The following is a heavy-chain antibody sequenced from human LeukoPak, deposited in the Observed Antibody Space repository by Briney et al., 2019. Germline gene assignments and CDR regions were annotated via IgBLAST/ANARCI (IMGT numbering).Heavy chain of an antibody. CDR2: ISAYNGNT. Sequence: GASVKVSCKASGYIFTNFGISWVRQARGQGLEWMGWISAYNGNTNYAQKLQGRVTMTTDTSTSTAYMELRSLRSDDTAVYYCARDRGYGWFDPWGQGTLVTVSS. V-gene: IGHV1-18*01. J-gene: IGHJ5*02. CDR1: GYIFTNFG. D-gene: IGHD5-12*01. CDR3: ARDRGYGWFDP.